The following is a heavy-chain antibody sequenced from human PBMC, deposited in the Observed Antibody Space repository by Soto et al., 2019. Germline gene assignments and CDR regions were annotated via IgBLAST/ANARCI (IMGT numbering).Heavy chain of an antibody. CDR2: IKQDGSEK. CDR3: ATEPTYDYVWGSYRQRVFDY. CDR1: GFTFSSYW. Sequence: PGGSLRLSCAASGFTFSSYWMSWVRQAPGKGLEWVANIKQDGSEKYYVDSVKGRFTISRDNAKNSLYLQMNSLRAEDTAVYYCATEPTYDYVWGSYRQRVFDYWGQGSLVTVSS. J-gene: IGHJ4*02. D-gene: IGHD3-16*02. V-gene: IGHV3-7*01.